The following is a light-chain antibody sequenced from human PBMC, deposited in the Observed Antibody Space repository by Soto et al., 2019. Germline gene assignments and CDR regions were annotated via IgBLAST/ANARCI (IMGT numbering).Light chain of an antibody. J-gene: IGKJ3*01. Sequence: DILMTQSPLSLPVTPGEPASISCRSSQSLLHSNGYNYLDWYLQKPGQSPQLLIYLGSNRASGVPDRFSGSGSGTDFTLKISRVEAEDVGVYYCMQALQTPFTFGHGTKVDI. V-gene: IGKV2-28*01. CDR1: QSLLHSNGYNY. CDR2: LGS. CDR3: MQALQTPFT.